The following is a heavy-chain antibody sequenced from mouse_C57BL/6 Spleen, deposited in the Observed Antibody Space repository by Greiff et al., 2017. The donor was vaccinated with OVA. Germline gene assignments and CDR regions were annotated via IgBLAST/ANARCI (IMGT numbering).Heavy chain of an antibody. D-gene: IGHD1-1*01. CDR2: SNHSTGGT. J-gene: IGHJ2*01. CDR1: GYSFTGYY. CDR3: ARWATVVAEDY. V-gene: IGHV1-43*01. Sequence: VQLQQSGPALVKPGASVKISCKASGYSFTGYYMHWVKQSSETSLEWIGESNHSTGGTSYNQKLKGKATLTVDKSSSTAYMQLKSLTSEDSAVYYCARWATVVAEDYWGQGTTLTVSS.